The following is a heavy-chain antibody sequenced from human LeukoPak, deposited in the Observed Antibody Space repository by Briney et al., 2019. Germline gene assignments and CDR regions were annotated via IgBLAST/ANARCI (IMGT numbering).Heavy chain of an antibody. CDR2: ISWNSDSV. CDR3: ARAGGSRYYYATDV. CDR1: GFTFDDYG. D-gene: IGHD3-16*01. J-gene: IGHJ6*02. V-gene: IGHV3-9*01. Sequence: GGSLRLSCAASGFTFDDYGMHWVRQAPGKGLEWVSGISWNSDSVGYADSVKGRFTISRDNAENSLYLQMNSLRAEDTAFYYCARAGGSRYYYATDVWGQGTTVTVSS.